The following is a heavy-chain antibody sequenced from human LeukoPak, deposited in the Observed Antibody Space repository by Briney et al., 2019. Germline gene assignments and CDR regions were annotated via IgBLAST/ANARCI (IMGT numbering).Heavy chain of an antibody. CDR3: ARDWLGYGDYAFLIDY. Sequence: GGSLRLSCAASGFTFSRYSMNWVRQAPGKGLEWVSYISSSSSTIYYADSVKGRFTISRDNAKNSLYLQMNSLRDEDTAVYYCARDWLGYGDYAFLIDYWGQGTLVTVSS. D-gene: IGHD4-17*01. CDR2: ISSSSSTI. J-gene: IGHJ4*02. V-gene: IGHV3-48*02. CDR1: GFTFSRYS.